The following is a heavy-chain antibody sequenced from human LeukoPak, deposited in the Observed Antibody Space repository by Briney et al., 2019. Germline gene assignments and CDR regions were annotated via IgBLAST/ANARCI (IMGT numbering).Heavy chain of an antibody. J-gene: IGHJ6*04. D-gene: IGHD3-9*01. CDR2: IYYSGST. V-gene: IGHV4-30-4*01. CDR3: ASALMYYDILTGYTDTYYYYYGMDV. Sequence: SQTLSLTCTVSGGSISSGDYYWSWIRQPPGKGLEWIGYIYYSGSTYYNPSLKSRVTISVDTSKNQFSLKLSSVTAADTAVYYCASALMYYDILTGYTDTYYYYYGMDVWGKGTTVTVSS. CDR1: GGSISSGDYY.